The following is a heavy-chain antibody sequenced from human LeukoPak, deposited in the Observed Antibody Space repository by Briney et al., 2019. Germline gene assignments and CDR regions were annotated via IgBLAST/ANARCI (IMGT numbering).Heavy chain of an antibody. CDR3: ARTTEAHSWRTRYYDYYMDV. CDR2: IYYSGST. CDR1: GGSFSGYY. J-gene: IGHJ6*03. Sequence: PSETLSLTCAVYGGSFSGYYWSWIRQPPGKGLEWIGSIYYSGSTYYNPSLKSRVTISVDTSKNQFSLKLSSVTAADTAVYYCARTTEAHSWRTRYYDYYMDVWGKGTTVTVSS. D-gene: IGHD6-13*01. V-gene: IGHV4-34*01.